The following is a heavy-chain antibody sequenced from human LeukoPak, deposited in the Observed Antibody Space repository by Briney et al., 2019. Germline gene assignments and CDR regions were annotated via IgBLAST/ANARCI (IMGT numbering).Heavy chain of an antibody. CDR1: GFTFSSYA. J-gene: IGHJ4*02. D-gene: IGHD6-13*01. CDR3: ARDLPEGAAGFPFDY. Sequence: PGRSLRLSCAASGFTFSSYAMHWVRQAPGKGLEWVAVIWYDGSNKYYADSVKGRFTISRDNSKNTLYLQMNSLRAEDTAVYYCARDLPEGAAGFPFDYWGQGTLVTVSS. CDR2: IWYDGSNK. V-gene: IGHV3-33*08.